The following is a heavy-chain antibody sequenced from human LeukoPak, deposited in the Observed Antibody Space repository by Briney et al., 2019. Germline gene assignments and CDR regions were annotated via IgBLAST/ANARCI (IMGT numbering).Heavy chain of an antibody. CDR2: IYSDGTT. CDR1: GFIVSSNY. J-gene: IGHJ4*02. CDR3: ARAGGSILGYCSGGNCYPFDY. V-gene: IGHV3-53*05. Sequence: GGSLRLSCAAFGFIVSSNYMTWVRQAPGKGLEWVSVIYSDGTTYYADSVKGRFTISRDNSKITLYLQMNSLRAEDTAVYYCARAGGSILGYCSGGNCYPFDYWGQGTLVTVSS. D-gene: IGHD2-15*01.